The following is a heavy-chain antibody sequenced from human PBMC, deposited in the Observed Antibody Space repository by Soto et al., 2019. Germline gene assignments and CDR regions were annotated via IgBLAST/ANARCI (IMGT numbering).Heavy chain of an antibody. Sequence: PGGSLRLSCTASGFTFSSYAMPWVRQAPGKGLEWVSVIYSGGSTYYADSVKGRFTITRQNSKNTTYLQMNSMRAEDKAVYYCARVLWGNHFDFWGQGTTVTVSS. V-gene: IGHV3-53*04. CDR3: ARVLWGNHFDF. D-gene: IGHD7-27*01. J-gene: IGHJ4*01. CDR2: IYSGGST. CDR1: GFTFSSYA.